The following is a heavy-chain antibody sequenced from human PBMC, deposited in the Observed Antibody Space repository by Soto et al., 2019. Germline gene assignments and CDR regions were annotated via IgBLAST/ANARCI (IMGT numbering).Heavy chain of an antibody. CDR1: SYADSTRHY. V-gene: IGHV4-38-2*01. CDR2: VYHGGNT. D-gene: IGHD2-15*01. J-gene: IGHJ3*01. CDR3: ARARWYDACNG. Sequence: ANPSLRSAFTSYADSTRHYRMRSRTHTRKGLEWIGSVYHGGNTYYNPSLKSRVSISIDLSKNQFSLKLTSVTAADTAAYYCARARWYDACNGWGQGTGSTVS.